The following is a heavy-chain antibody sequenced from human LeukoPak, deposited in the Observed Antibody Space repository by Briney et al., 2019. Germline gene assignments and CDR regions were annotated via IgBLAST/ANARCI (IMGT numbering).Heavy chain of an antibody. CDR2: ISGYNGNT. CDR1: GYAFSSYG. CDR3: ARVPPRGYSGYDSDS. V-gene: IGHV1-18*01. J-gene: IGHJ4*02. Sequence: ASVTVSCKASGYAFSSYGISWVRQGPGQGLEWMGWISGYNGNTNYAREFQDRVTMTADTSTSTAYMELRSLRPDDTAVYYCARVPPRGYSGYDSDSWGQGTRVTVSS. D-gene: IGHD5-12*01.